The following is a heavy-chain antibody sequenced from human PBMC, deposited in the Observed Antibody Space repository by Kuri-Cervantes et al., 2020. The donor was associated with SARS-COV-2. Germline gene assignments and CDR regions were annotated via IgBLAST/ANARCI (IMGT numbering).Heavy chain of an antibody. CDR1: GYRFTSYW. CDR3: ARHPTIWSGSGCYFDY. J-gene: IGHJ4*03. CDR2: IYPGDSES. Sequence: GESLKISCKGSGYRFTSYWIGWVRQMPGKGLEWMGIIYPGDSESRYSPSFQGQVTVSADESISTAYLQWSSLKASDTAMYYCARHPTIWSGSGCYFDYWAKGPLAPFP. V-gene: IGHV5-51*01. D-gene: IGHD3-3*01.